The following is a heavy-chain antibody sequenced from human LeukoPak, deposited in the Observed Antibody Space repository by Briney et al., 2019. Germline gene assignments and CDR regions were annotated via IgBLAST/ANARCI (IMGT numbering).Heavy chain of an antibody. CDR2: IYYSGST. CDR1: GGSINSYY. Sequence: SETLSLTCTVSGGSINSYYWSWIRQPPGKGLEWIGYIYYSGSTKYNPSLESRVTISVDTSKNQFSLNLTSLTAADTAVYYCAKGNSRNWLDPWGQGTLVTVSS. D-gene: IGHD2/OR15-2a*01. J-gene: IGHJ5*02. CDR3: AKGNSRNWLDP. V-gene: IGHV4-59*01.